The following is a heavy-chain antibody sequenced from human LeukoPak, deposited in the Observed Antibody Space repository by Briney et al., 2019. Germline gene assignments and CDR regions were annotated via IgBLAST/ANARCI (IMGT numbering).Heavy chain of an antibody. CDR2: IYYLGST. CDR3: ASERPNPTAMVPL. V-gene: IGHV4-59*01. D-gene: IGHD5-18*01. CDR1: GVSISNYY. Sequence: PSETLSLTCSVSGVSISNYYWSWIRQPPGKGLEWIGYIYYLGSTNYNPSLKSRVTISVDTSKNQFSLKLSSVTAADTAVYYCASERPNPTAMVPLWGQGTLVTVSS. J-gene: IGHJ4*02.